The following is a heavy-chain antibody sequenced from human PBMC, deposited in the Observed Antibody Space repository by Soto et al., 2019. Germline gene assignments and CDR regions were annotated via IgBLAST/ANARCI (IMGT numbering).Heavy chain of an antibody. D-gene: IGHD2-21*01. J-gene: IGHJ6*02. V-gene: IGHV1-18*04. CDR1: GYTFSGYS. CDR3: GRGVFCGGAPACPDMDV. Sequence: GASVKVSCKASGYTFSGYSITWVRQAPGQGLEWMGRISGYNGNTNYARTLRGRLTLTTDTSTSTAYMELRSLTSDDTAVYYCGRGVFCGGAPACPDMDVWGQGTTVTVSS. CDR2: ISGYNGNT.